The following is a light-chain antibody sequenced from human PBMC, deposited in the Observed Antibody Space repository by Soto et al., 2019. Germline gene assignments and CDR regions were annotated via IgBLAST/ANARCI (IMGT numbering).Light chain of an antibody. Sequence: DIQMTQSPSSLSASVGDRVTITCRASQGISNYLAWYQQKPGKVPKLLIYAASTLQSGVPSLFSGSGSGTDFTLTISSLQHEDVATYYCQKYNSALLFTFGPGTKVDIK. V-gene: IGKV1-27*01. CDR2: AAS. CDR1: QGISNY. CDR3: QKYNSALLFT. J-gene: IGKJ3*01.